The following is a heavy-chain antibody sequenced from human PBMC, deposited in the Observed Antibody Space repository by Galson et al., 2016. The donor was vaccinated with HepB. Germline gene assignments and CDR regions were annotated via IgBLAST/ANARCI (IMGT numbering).Heavy chain of an antibody. J-gene: IGHJ6*02. Sequence: SETLSLTCTVSHDSISNYYWSWIRQPPGKGLEWIGYIHYSGSTNYSPSLKSRISISVDTSKNQFSLKLSSVTAADTAVYHCARGAPFLEWLLAGTYTYAMDVWGQGTTVTVSS. CDR2: IHYSGST. V-gene: IGHV4-59*01. CDR1: HDSISNYY. CDR3: ARGAPFLEWLLAGTYTYAMDV. D-gene: IGHD3-3*01.